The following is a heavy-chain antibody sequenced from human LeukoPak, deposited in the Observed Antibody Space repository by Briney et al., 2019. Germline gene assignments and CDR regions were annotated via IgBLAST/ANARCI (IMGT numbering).Heavy chain of an antibody. CDR1: GFTFSSYS. J-gene: IGHJ6*03. CDR3: ARELIYYYYYMDV. CDR2: ISSSSSTI. V-gene: IGHV3-48*01. Sequence: GGSLRLSCAASGFTFSSYSMNWVRQAPGKGLEWVSYISSSSSTIYYADSVKGRFTISRDNAKNSLYLQMNSLRAEDTAVYYCARELIYYYYYMDVWGKGTTVTVSS.